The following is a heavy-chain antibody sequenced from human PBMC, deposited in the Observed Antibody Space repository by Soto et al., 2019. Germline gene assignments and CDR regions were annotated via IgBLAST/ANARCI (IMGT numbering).Heavy chain of an antibody. D-gene: IGHD6-25*01. V-gene: IGHV3-15*07. CDR3: INEWSGAFDI. CDR2: IKSKTNGGTT. Sequence: EVQLVESGGGLVEPGGSLRLSCVASDFTFSNAWMNWVRQAPGKGLQWVGLIKSKTNGGTTDYAAPVKGRFTLSRDDSKNTLHLQMNSLKTEDTAVYYCINEWSGAFDIWGQGTMVTVSS. J-gene: IGHJ3*02. CDR1: DFTFSNAW.